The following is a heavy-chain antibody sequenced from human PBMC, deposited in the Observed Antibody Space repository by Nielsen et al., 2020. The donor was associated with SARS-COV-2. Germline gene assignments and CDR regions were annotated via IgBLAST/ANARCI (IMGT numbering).Heavy chain of an antibody. CDR1: GFTFSSYV. J-gene: IGHJ3*02. V-gene: IGHV3-30*03. CDR2: ISYDGSNK. D-gene: IGHD6-13*01. CDR3: ARVRVREQLVDDDAFDI. Sequence: GGSLRLSCAASGFTFSSYVMSWVRQAPGKGLEWVAVISYDGSNKYYTDSVKGRFTISRDNSKNTLYLQMNSLRAEDTAVYYCARVRVREQLVDDDAFDIWGQGTMVTVSS.